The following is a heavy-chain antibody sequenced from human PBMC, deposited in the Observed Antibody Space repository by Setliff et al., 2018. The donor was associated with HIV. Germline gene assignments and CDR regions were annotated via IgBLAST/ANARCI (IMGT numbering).Heavy chain of an antibody. CDR1: GGSMNSHY. Sequence: LTCSVFGGSMNSHYWSWIRQPPGKGLEWLGLIYYTEDTDYNPSLKSRVTISVDTSKNQVSLNLSSVTAADTAVYYCARDRERWLQSRLFDPWGQGTLVTVSS. CDR2: IYYTEDT. D-gene: IGHD4-4*01. J-gene: IGHJ5*02. V-gene: IGHV4-59*11. CDR3: ARDRERWLQSRLFDP.